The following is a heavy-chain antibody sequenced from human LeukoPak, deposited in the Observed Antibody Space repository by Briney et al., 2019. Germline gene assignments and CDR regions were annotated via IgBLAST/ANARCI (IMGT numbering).Heavy chain of an antibody. CDR2: IYHSGST. J-gene: IGHJ4*02. CDR3: ARDRDGYFDS. Sequence: SETLSLTCTVSGYSISSGYYWGWIRQPPGKGLEWIGSIYHSGSTYYNPSLKSRVTISVDTSKNQFSLKLSSVTAADTAVYYCARDRDGYFDSWGQGTLVTVSS. D-gene: IGHD5-24*01. CDR1: GYSISSGYY. V-gene: IGHV4-38-2*02.